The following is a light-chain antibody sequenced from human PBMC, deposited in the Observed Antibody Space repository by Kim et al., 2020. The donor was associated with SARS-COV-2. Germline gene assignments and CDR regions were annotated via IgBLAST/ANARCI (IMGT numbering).Light chain of an antibody. CDR3: QVWDSSTSVV. CDR2: RDS. J-gene: IGLJ2*01. Sequence: SYELTQPLSVSVALGQTARITCGGNNIGSKNVHWYQQKPGQAPVLVIYRDSNRPSWIPERFSGSNSGNTATLTISRAQAGDEADYYCQVWDSSTSVVFGGGTQLTVL. V-gene: IGLV3-9*01. CDR1: NIGSKN.